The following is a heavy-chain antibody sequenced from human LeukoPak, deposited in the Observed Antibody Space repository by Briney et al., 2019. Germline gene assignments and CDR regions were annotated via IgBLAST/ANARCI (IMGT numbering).Heavy chain of an antibody. V-gene: IGHV3-23*01. CDR2: IGVGAGRT. CDR1: GFSFSNFA. D-gene: IGHD2-2*01. Sequence: GGSLRLSCAASGFSFSNFAMNWVRQAPGKGLEWVSAIGVGAGRTYYADSVKGRFTISRDNSKNTLYLQMNSLRAEDTAVYYCAKDRGWVVPAAFDYWGQGTLVTVSS. J-gene: IGHJ4*02. CDR3: AKDRGWVVPAAFDY.